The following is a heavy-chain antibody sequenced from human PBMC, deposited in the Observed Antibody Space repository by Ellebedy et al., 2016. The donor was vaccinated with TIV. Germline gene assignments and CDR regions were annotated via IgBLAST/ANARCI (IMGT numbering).Heavy chain of an antibody. CDR2: INGGNGVT. CDR3: ARGYSGYHFDY. D-gene: IGHD5-12*01. J-gene: IGHJ4*02. CDR1: GYGFAHYV. Sequence: ASVKVSCXASGYGFAHYVIHWVRQVPGQGLEWMGWINGGNGVTYYSQKFQGRVTITRDTSATTAYLDVSNLRSEDMAMYYCARGYSGYHFDYWGQGTLVTVAS. V-gene: IGHV1-3*03.